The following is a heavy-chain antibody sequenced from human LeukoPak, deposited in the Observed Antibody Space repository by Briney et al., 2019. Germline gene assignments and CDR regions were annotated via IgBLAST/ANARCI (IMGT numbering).Heavy chain of an antibody. V-gene: IGHV5-51*01. CDR2: IYPSDSDT. D-gene: IGHD1-26*01. Sequence: GESLKISCKGSGYTFSTNWIGWVRQMPGKGLEWMGIIYPSDSDTTYSPSFQGQVTISVDKSISTAYLQWRSLKASDTAMYYCARIYGRNFDHWGHGTLVTVSS. CDR3: ARIYGRNFDH. CDR1: GYTFSTNW. J-gene: IGHJ4*01.